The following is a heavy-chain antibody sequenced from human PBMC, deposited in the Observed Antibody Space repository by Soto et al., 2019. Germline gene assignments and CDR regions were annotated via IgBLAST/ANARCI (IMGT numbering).Heavy chain of an antibody. Sequence: SETLSLTCSVSGYSIRSGYYWGWVRQAPGKGLEWLGSVYHNGVMFHNPSFQSRVTISVDTSKNQFSLNLRSVTAADTAVYYCAALWFGELAFNYWGHGILVTVS. CDR1: GYSIRSGYY. CDR2: VYHNGVM. J-gene: IGHJ4*01. CDR3: AALWFGELAFNY. D-gene: IGHD3-10*01. V-gene: IGHV4-38-2*02.